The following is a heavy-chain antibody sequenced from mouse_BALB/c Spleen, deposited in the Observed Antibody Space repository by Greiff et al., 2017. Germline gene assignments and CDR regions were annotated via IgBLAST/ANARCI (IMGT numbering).Heavy chain of an antibody. CDR1: GYSFTSYW. CDR3: ARGASYAMDY. J-gene: IGHJ4*01. CDR2: IDPSDSET. Sequence: VQLQQSGPQLVRPGASVKISCKASGYSFTSYWMHWVKQRPGQGLEWIGMIDPSDSETRLNQKFKDKATLTVDKSSSTAYMQLSSPTSEDSAVYYCARGASYAMDYWGQGTSVTVSS. V-gene: IGHV1S126*01.